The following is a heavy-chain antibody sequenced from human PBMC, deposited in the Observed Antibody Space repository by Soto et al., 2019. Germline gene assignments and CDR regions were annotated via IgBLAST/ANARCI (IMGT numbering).Heavy chain of an antibody. V-gene: IGHV3-15*01. CDR2: IKSKTDGGTT. D-gene: IGHD1-1*01. Sequence: GSLRLSCAASGFTVSNAWMSWVRQAPGKGLEWVGRIKSKTDGGTTDYAAPVKGRFTISRDDSKNTLYLQMNSLKTEDTAVYYCTTWNRGPAGNWFDPWGQGTLVTVSS. CDR3: TTWNRGPAGNWFDP. J-gene: IGHJ5*02. CDR1: GFTVSNAW.